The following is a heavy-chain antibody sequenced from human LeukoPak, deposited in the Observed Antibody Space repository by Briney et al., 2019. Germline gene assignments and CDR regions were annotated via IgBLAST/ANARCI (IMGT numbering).Heavy chain of an antibody. Sequence: PGGSLRLSCAASGFTFSSYGMHWVRQAPGKGLEWVAFIRYDGSNKYYADSVKGRFTISRDNSKNTLYMQMNSLRVEDTAVYYCAMFDFRYLEWLPNYFDYWGQGTLVTVSS. J-gene: IGHJ4*02. D-gene: IGHD3-3*01. CDR2: IRYDGSNK. CDR3: AMFDFRYLEWLPNYFDY. V-gene: IGHV3-30*02. CDR1: GFTFSSYG.